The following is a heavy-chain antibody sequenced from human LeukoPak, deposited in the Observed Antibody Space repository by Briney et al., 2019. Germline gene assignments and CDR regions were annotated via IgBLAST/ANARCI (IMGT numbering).Heavy chain of an antibody. Sequence: GGSLRLSCAASGFTFSSYSMNWVRQAPGKGLEWVSSISSSSSYIYYADSVNGRFTISRDNAKNSLYLQMNSLRAEDTAVYYCARDLDYYDSSGYRLDYWGQGTLVTVSS. CDR3: ARDLDYYDSSGYRLDY. D-gene: IGHD3-22*01. V-gene: IGHV3-21*01. J-gene: IGHJ4*02. CDR1: GFTFSSYS. CDR2: ISSSSSYI.